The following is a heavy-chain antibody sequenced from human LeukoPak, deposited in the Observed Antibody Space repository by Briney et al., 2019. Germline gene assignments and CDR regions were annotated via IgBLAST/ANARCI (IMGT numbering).Heavy chain of an antibody. V-gene: IGHV3-30*02. CDR3: ARGKREAGDYYYYGMDV. CDR2: IRYDGSNK. D-gene: IGHD1-26*01. J-gene: IGHJ6*02. CDR1: GFTFSSYG. Sequence: GGSLRLSCAASGFTFSSYGMHWVRQAPGKGLEWVAFIRYDGSNKYYADSVKGRFIISRDNSNNTLYLQMNSLRPDDTAVYYCARGKREAGDYYYYGMDVWGQGTTVTVSS.